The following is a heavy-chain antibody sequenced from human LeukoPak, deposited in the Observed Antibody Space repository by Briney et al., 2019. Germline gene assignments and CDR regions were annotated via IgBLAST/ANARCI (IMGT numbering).Heavy chain of an antibody. V-gene: IGHV1-69*05. CDR2: IIPIFGTA. CDR3: AKDRASSSWSRDAFDI. Sequence: SVKVSCKASGGTFSNYAISWVRQAPGQGLEWMGGIIPIFGTANYAQKFQGRVTLTTDESTNTVYMAASSVSVEDTAVYYCAKDRASSSWSRDAFDIWGQGTVVTVSS. CDR1: GGTFSNYA. J-gene: IGHJ3*02. D-gene: IGHD6-13*01.